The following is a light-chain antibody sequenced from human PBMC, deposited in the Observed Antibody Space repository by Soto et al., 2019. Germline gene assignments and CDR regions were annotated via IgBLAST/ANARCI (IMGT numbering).Light chain of an antibody. CDR2: LTD. Sequence: QSLLTQPPSASGTPGQTVTISCSGSSSNIGRSTVNWYQQLPGTAPRLLIYLTDQRPSGVPDRFSGSKSGTSASLAISGLQSEDEADYYCEAWDDSLKGSVVFGGGTKVTVL. J-gene: IGLJ2*01. CDR1: SSNIGRST. CDR3: EAWDDSLKGSVV. V-gene: IGLV1-44*01.